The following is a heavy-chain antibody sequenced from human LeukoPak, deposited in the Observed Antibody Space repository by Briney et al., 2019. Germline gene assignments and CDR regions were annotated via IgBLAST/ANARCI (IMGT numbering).Heavy chain of an antibody. Sequence: GGTLRLSCAASRFTFNNYAMNWVRQAPGKGLEWVSGISGSGGSTYYVHSVKGRFTISRDNSNNRLYLHMSGLTAADTAVYYCAKDRSIGTYYTFDHWGQGSLVTVSS. CDR1: RFTFNNYA. CDR3: AKDRSIGTYYTFDH. CDR2: ISGSGGST. V-gene: IGHV3-23*01. J-gene: IGHJ5*02. D-gene: IGHD1-26*01.